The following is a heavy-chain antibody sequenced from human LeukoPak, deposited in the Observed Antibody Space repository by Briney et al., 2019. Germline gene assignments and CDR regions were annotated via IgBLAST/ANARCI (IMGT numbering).Heavy chain of an antibody. CDR1: VFTFISYC. Sequence: PGRSLRLSCAASVFTFISYCIHWVRQAPCKGLEWVAVISYDGSNKYYADSVKGRFTISRDNSKNTLYLQMNSLRAEDTAVYYCAKGVAGYNDYWGQGTLVTVSS. D-gene: IGHD6-19*01. CDR2: ISYDGSNK. V-gene: IGHV3-30*18. J-gene: IGHJ4*02. CDR3: AKGVAGYNDY.